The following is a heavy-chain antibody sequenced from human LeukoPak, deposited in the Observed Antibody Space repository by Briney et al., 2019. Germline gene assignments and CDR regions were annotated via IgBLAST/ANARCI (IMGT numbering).Heavy chain of an antibody. CDR1: GFSFMNAW. CDR3: TTFYHEYSPY. CDR2: IKSNADGGTP. J-gene: IGHJ4*02. D-gene: IGHD2/OR15-2a*01. V-gene: IGHV3-15*01. Sequence: GGSLRLSCAASGFSFMNAWMIWVRQAPGKGLEWAGRIKSNADGGTPDYAAPARGRFTISRDDSKNTLYLQMNSLKTEDTAVYYCTTFYHEYSPYWGRGTLVTVSS.